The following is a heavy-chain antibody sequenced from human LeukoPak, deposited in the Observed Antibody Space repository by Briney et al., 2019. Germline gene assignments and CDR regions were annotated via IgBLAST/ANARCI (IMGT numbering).Heavy chain of an antibody. CDR3: AKDVGKWESLHFFDY. Sequence: PGGSLRLSCAASGFTFSNAWMNWVRQAPGKGLEWVGRIKSKTDGGTTDYAAPVKGRFTISRDNSRNTLYLQMNSLRGDDTAVYYCAKDVGKWESLHFFDYWGQGTLVTVSS. CDR1: GFTFSNAW. V-gene: IGHV3-15*07. J-gene: IGHJ4*02. CDR2: IKSKTDGGTT. D-gene: IGHD1-26*01.